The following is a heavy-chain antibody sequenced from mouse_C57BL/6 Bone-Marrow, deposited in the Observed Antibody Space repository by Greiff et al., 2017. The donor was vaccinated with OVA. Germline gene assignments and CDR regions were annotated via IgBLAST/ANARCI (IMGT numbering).Heavy chain of an antibody. D-gene: IGHD2-5*01. CDR2: IDPENGDT. V-gene: IGHV14-4*01. CDR1: GFNIKDDY. Sequence: EVQLQQSGAELVRPGASVKLSCTASGFNIKDDYMHWVKQRPEQGLEWIGWIDPENGDTEYASKFQGKATITADTSSNTAYLQLSSLTSEDTAVYYCTPIVISPYWGQGTTLTVSS. CDR3: TPIVISPY. J-gene: IGHJ2*01.